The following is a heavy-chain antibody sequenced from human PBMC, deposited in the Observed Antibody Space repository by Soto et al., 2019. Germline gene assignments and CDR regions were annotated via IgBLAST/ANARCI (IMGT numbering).Heavy chain of an antibody. V-gene: IGHV4-59*01. CDR2: IYYSGST. Sequence: SETLSLTCTVSGGSISSYYWSWIRQPPGKGLEWIGYIYYSGSTNYNPSLKSRVTISVDTSKNQFSLKLSSVTAADTAVYYCARYGSGSSIFDYWGQGTLVTVSS. D-gene: IGHD3-10*01. CDR1: GGSISSYY. J-gene: IGHJ4*02. CDR3: ARYGSGSSIFDY.